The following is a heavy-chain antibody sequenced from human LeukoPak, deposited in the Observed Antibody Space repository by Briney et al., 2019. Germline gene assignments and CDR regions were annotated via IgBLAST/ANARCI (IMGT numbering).Heavy chain of an antibody. CDR2: ISYDGSNK. Sequence: PGGSLRLSCAASGFTFSSYAMHWVRQAPGKGLEWVAVISYDGSNKYYADSVKGRFTISRDNSKNTLYLQMNSLRAEDTAVYYCARGLVVVTATLIYWGQGTLVTVSS. CDR1: GFTFSSYA. D-gene: IGHD2-21*02. V-gene: IGHV3-30*04. J-gene: IGHJ4*02. CDR3: ARGLVVVTATLIY.